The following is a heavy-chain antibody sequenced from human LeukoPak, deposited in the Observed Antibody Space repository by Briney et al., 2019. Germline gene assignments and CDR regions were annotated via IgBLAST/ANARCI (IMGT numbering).Heavy chain of an antibody. V-gene: IGHV1-2*02. CDR2: INPKSGGT. J-gene: IGHJ4*02. CDR3: ARDVSDCSGGSCYSYFDY. CDR1: GYTFTGYY. Sequence: ASVKVSCKASGYTFTGYYMHWVRQAPGQGLEWMGWINPKSGGTNYAQKFQGRVTMTRDTSTSTVYMELSSLRSEDTAVYYCARDVSDCSGGSCYSYFDYWGQGTLVAVSS. D-gene: IGHD2-15*01.